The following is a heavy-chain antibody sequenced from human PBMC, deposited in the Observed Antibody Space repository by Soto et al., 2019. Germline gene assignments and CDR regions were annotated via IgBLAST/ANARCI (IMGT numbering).Heavy chain of an antibody. D-gene: IGHD2-8*01. CDR3: ATKPNGLYYFDY. V-gene: IGHV4-31*03. Sequence: QVQLQESGPGLVQPSQTLSLTCTVSGGSISSGGYYWSWIRQHPGKGLEWIGYIYSSGVTYYDPSLKSRXXMXVXMAKNQFSLRLSSVTAADTAVYYCATKPNGLYYFDYWGQGALVTVSS. J-gene: IGHJ4*02. CDR1: GGSISSGGYY. CDR2: IYSSGVT.